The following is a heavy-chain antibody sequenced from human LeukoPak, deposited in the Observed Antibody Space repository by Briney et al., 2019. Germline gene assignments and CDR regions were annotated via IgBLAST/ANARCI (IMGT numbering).Heavy chain of an antibody. D-gene: IGHD6-13*01. J-gene: IGHJ4*02. V-gene: IGHV1-3*01. Sequence: ASVKVSCKASGYTFTDYAIHWVRQAPGQRLEWMGWINAGDGNTKYSQNFQGRVTITRDTSASTTYMDLSSLRSEDTAVYYCARYLYGSTWYIFDYWGQGTLVTVSS. CDR3: ARYLYGSTWYIFDY. CDR2: INAGDGNT. CDR1: GYTFTDYA.